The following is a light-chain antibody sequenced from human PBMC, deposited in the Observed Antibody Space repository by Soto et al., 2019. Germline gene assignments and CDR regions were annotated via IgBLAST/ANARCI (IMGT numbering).Light chain of an antibody. CDR3: QQRSNWRGYF. CDR2: DAS. Sequence: EIVLTQSPATLSLSPGERATLSCRASQSVSSYLAWYQQKPGQAPRLHIYDASNRATGIPARFSGSGSGTDFTLTISSLEPEDFAVYYCQQRSNWRGYFFGPGTKVDIK. V-gene: IGKV3-11*01. CDR1: QSVSSY. J-gene: IGKJ3*01.